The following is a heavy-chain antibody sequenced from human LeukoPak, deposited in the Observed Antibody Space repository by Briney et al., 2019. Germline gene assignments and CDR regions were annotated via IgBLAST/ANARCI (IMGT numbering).Heavy chain of an antibody. J-gene: IGHJ4*02. D-gene: IGHD3-22*01. CDR2: ISGSGGST. V-gene: IGHV3-23*01. CDR3: ARRVHYYDTSGYSYYFDY. CDR1: GFTFSNYA. Sequence: GGSLRLSCSASGFTFSNYAMSWVRQAPGKGLEWVSGISGSGGSTYYADSVKGRFTISRDNSKNTLYLQMNSLRAEDTAVYYCARRVHYYDTSGYSYYFDYWGQGTLVIVSS.